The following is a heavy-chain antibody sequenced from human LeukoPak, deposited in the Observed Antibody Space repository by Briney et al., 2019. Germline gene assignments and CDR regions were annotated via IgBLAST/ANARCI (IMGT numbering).Heavy chain of an antibody. Sequence: GRSLRLSCAASGFTFSSYAMHWVRQAPGKGLEWVAVISYDGSNKYCADSVKGRFTISRDNSKNTLYLQMNSLRAEDTAVYYCAKDAIGQYRTYYFDHWGQGTLVPVSS. V-gene: IGHV3-30*04. CDR3: AKDAIGQYRTYYFDH. CDR1: GFTFSSYA. J-gene: IGHJ4*02. D-gene: IGHD1-1*01. CDR2: ISYDGSNK.